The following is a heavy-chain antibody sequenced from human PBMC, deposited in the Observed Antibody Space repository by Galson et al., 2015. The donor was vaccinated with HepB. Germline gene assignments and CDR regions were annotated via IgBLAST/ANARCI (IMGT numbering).Heavy chain of an antibody. Sequence: SVKVSCKASGYTFTGYYMHWVRQAPGQGLEWMGWINPNSGGTNYAQKFQGWVTMTRDTSISTAYMELSRLRSDDTAVYYCAREGRYGSGSYYNWFDPWGQGTLVTVSS. CDR3: AREGRYGSGSYYNWFDP. V-gene: IGHV1-2*04. CDR2: INPNSGGT. D-gene: IGHD3-10*01. J-gene: IGHJ5*02. CDR1: GYTFTGYY.